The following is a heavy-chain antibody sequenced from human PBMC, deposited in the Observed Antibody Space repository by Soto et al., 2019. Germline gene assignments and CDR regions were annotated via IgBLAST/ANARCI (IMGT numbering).Heavy chain of an antibody. CDR2: INSDGSTI. CDR3: ARDRGFPDSFDI. CDR1: GFNFGTFW. Sequence: PGGSLRLSCAASGFNFGTFWMHWVRQAPGKGLVWVSHINSDGSTIVYADSVKGRFTISRDNAKNTLYLEMNSLRVEDTAVYYCARDRGFPDSFDIWGQGTVVTVSS. V-gene: IGHV3-74*01. D-gene: IGHD3-10*01. J-gene: IGHJ3*02.